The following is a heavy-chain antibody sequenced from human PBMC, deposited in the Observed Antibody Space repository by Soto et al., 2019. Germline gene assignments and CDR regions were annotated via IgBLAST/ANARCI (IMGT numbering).Heavy chain of an antibody. D-gene: IGHD3-10*01. CDR1: GYSISSGYY. V-gene: IGHV4-38-2*02. Sequence: LSLTCAVSGYSISSGYYWGWIRQPPGKGLEWIGSIYHSGSTYYNPSLKSRVTISVDTSKNQFSLKLSSVTAADTAVYYCARDPYYGSGSYYHGGMDVWGQGTTVTV. J-gene: IGHJ6*02. CDR2: IYHSGST. CDR3: ARDPYYGSGSYYHGGMDV.